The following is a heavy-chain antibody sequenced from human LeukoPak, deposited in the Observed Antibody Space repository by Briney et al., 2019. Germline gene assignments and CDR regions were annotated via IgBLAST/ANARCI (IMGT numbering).Heavy chain of an antibody. CDR2: ISYDGSNK. D-gene: IGHD1-1*01. J-gene: IGHJ5*02. V-gene: IGHV3-30*18. CDR3: AKGVQLEVGGEYWFDP. CDR1: GFTFSSYG. Sequence: GGSLRLSCAASGFTFSSYGMHWVRQAPGKGLEWVAVISYDGSNKYYADSVKGRFTISRDNSKNTLYLQMNSLRAEDTAVYYCAKGVQLEVGGEYWFDPWGQGTLVTVSS.